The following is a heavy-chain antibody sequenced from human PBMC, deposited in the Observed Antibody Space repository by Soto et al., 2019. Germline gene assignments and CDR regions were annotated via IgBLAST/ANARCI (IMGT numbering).Heavy chain of an antibody. J-gene: IGHJ6*02. V-gene: IGHV4-59*01. Sequence: WTWIRQPPGKGLEWIGYIYYSGSTNYNPSLKSRVTISVDTSKNQFSLKLSSVTAADTAVYYCARDLNWNDYYYYGMDVWGQGATVTVSS. CDR3: ARDLNWNDYYYYGMDV. D-gene: IGHD1-1*01. CDR2: IYYSGST.